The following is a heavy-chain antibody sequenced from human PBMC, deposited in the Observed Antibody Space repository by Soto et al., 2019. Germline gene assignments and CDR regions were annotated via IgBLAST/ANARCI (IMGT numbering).Heavy chain of an antibody. CDR3: VKGTSRTTTVSWFDP. Sequence: PGGSLRLSCAASGFTFSSYAMSWVRQAPGKGLAWVSSVTGSGGDTYYADSVKGRFTISRDNSKNTLYLQMNSLRAEDSAVYYCVKGTSRTTTVSWFDPWGQGTLVTVSS. CDR1: GFTFSSYA. J-gene: IGHJ5*02. CDR2: VTGSGGDT. V-gene: IGHV3-23*01. D-gene: IGHD4-4*01.